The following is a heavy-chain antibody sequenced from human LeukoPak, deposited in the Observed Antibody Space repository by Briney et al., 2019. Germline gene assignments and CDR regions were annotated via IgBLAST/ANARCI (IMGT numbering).Heavy chain of an antibody. CDR2: IYYNGAT. Sequence: PSETLSLTCTVSGGSIRSSSYYWGWIRQPPGKGLEWIGTIYYNGATQYNPSLKSRVTMSVDPSNNQFSLNLRSVTAADTAVYYCARRRYYDGSGYLEWGQGTLLSVSS. V-gene: IGHV4-39*01. J-gene: IGHJ1*01. CDR3: ARRRYYDGSGYLE. CDR1: GGSIRSSSYY. D-gene: IGHD3-22*01.